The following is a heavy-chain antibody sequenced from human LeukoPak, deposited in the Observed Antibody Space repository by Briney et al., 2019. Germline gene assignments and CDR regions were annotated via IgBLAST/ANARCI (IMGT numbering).Heavy chain of an antibody. CDR1: GFTFSSYW. V-gene: IGHV3-7*03. Sequence: GGSLRLSCAASGFTFSSYWMSWVREAPGKGLEWVANIKQDGNKKYYVDSVKGRFTISRDNDKNSMYLKMNRLRGEDTAVYYCARFRYYFDYWGQGTLVTV. D-gene: IGHD3-10*01. J-gene: IGHJ4*02. CDR2: IKQDGNKK. CDR3: ARFRYYFDY.